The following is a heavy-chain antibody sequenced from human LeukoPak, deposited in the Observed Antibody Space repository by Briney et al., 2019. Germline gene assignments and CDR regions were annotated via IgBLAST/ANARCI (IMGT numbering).Heavy chain of an antibody. D-gene: IGHD3-16*01. CDR2: IKQDGSEK. CDR3: ARGMITFGGGAFDI. CDR1: GFTFSSYW. V-gene: IGHV3-7*01. Sequence: GGSLRLSCAASGFTFSSYWMSWVRQAPGKGLEWVANIKQDGSEKYYVDSVKGRFTISRDNAKNSLYLQMNSLGAEDTAAYDCARGMITFGGGAFDIWGQGTLVAVST. J-gene: IGHJ4*02.